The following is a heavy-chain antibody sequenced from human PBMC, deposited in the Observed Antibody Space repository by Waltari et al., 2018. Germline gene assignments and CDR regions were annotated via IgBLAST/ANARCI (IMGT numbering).Heavy chain of an antibody. CDR3: ARDPTVTAYYYYYMDV. Sequence: QVQLVESGGGVVQPGGSLRLSCAASRFTFRTFAIHWVRQAPGKGLEWVAFMSNDGTTKYYADSVKGRFTISRDNPKNTLYLQMNSLRPEDTAVYYCARDPTVTAYYYYYMDVWGQGTTVTVSS. J-gene: IGHJ6*02. D-gene: IGHD4-4*01. CDR2: MSNDGTTK. CDR1: RFTFRTFA. V-gene: IGHV3-30-3*01.